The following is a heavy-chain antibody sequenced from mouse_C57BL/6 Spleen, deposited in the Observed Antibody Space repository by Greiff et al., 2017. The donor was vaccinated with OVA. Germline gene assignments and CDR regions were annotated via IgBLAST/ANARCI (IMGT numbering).Heavy chain of an antibody. CDR3: AAIYYYGSSLYYYAMDY. CDR2: ISYDGSN. CDR1: GYSITSGYY. J-gene: IGHJ4*01. Sequence: EVKLVESGPGLVKPSQSLSLTCSVTGYSITSGYYWNWIRQFPGNKLEWMGYISYDGSNNYNPSLKNRISITRDTSKNQFFLKLNSVTTEDTATYYCAAIYYYGSSLYYYAMDYWGQGTSVTVSS. V-gene: IGHV3-6*01. D-gene: IGHD1-1*01.